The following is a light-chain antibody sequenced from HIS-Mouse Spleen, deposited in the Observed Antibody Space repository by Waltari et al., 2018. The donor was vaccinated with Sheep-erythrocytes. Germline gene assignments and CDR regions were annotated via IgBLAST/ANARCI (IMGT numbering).Light chain of an antibody. CDR3: QQLNSYPFT. J-gene: IGKJ3*01. CDR1: QGISSY. V-gene: IGKV1-9*01. CDR2: AAS. Sequence: DIQLTQSPSFLSASVGDRVTITCRASQGISSYLAWYQQKPGKAPKLLIYAASTLQSGVPSMFSGSGSVTEFTLTISSLQPEDCATYYCQQLNSYPFTVGPGTKVDIK.